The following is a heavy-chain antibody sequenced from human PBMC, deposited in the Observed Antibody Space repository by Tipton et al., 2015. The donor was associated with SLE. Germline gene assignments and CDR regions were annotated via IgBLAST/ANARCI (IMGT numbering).Heavy chain of an antibody. D-gene: IGHD3-3*01. J-gene: IGHJ4*02. Sequence: SLRLSCAASGFTFSNYWMHWVRQAPGKGLVWVSRVNPDGSVTTYADSVKGRFTIFRDNTKNTLYMQMNSLRVEDSAVYYCARGSDFRPDYWGQGTLVTVSS. CDR2: VNPDGSVT. CDR1: GFTFSNYW. CDR3: ARGSDFRPDY. V-gene: IGHV3-74*01.